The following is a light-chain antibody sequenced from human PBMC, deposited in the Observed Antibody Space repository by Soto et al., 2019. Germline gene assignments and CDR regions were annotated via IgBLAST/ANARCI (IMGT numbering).Light chain of an antibody. CDR2: WAS. CDR1: QSVLYSSNNKNY. J-gene: IGKJ4*01. CDR3: QQYYSTPLT. V-gene: IGKV4-1*01. Sequence: DIVMTQSPDSLAVSLGERATINCKSSQSVLYSSNNKNYLAWYQQKLGQPPKLLIYWASTRESGVPDRFSGSGSATDYTLTISSLQAEDVAVYYCQQYYSTPLTCGGGTKVEIK.